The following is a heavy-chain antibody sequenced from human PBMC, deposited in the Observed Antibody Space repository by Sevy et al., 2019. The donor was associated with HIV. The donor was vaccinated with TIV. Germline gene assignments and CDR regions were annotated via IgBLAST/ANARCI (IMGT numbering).Heavy chain of an antibody. CDR2: FSGSGDST. D-gene: IGHD3-16*01. J-gene: IGHJ4*02. CDR1: AFSFNTYA. Sequence: GGSLRLSCAASAFSFNTYAMSWVRRAPGKGLEWVSTFSGSGDSTFYSDSVKGRFTISRENSTNTLYLQMNSLRAEDTAVYYCAKPMGSFYFDYWGQGTLVTVSS. V-gene: IGHV3-23*01. CDR3: AKPMGSFYFDY.